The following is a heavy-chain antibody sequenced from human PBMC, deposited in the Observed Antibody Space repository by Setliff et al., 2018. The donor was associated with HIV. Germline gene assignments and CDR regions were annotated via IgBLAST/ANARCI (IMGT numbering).Heavy chain of an antibody. CDR1: GGSISIGSYY. D-gene: IGHD6-19*01. V-gene: IGHV4-61*02. Sequence: SETLSLTCTVSGGSISIGSYYWSWIRQPAGKGLEWIGRIYTSGSTNYNPSLKSRITISVDTSKKQFSLKLTSVTAADSAVYYCARVAGGVDAFDIWGQGTMVTV. J-gene: IGHJ3*02. CDR3: ARVAGGVDAFDI. CDR2: IYTSGST.